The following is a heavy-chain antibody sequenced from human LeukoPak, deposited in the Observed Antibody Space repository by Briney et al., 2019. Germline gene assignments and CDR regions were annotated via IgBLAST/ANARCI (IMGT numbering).Heavy chain of an antibody. D-gene: IGHD3-9*01. J-gene: IGHJ6*02. CDR1: GFTFSSYA. Sequence: PGGSLRLSCAASGFTFSSYAMSWVRQAPGKGLEWVSVISGSGGSTYYADSVKGRFTISRDNSKNTLYLQMNSLRAEDTAVYYCARVANITTFGMDVWGQGTTVTVSS. V-gene: IGHV3-23*01. CDR3: ARVANITTFGMDV. CDR2: ISGSGGST.